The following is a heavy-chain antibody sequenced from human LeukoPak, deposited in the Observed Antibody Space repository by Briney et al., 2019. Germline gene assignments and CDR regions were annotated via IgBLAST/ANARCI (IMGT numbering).Heavy chain of an antibody. CDR2: IKQDGSEK. CDR3: ARGSPYFYGTDLDY. CDR1: GFTFSSYS. D-gene: IGHD3-10*01. Sequence: GSLRLSCAASGFTFSSYSMNWVRQAPGKGLEWVANIKQDGSEKYYVDSVKGRFTISRDNAKNSLYLQMNSLRAEDTAVYYCARGSPYFYGTDLDYWGQGTLVTVSS. V-gene: IGHV3-7*01. J-gene: IGHJ4*02.